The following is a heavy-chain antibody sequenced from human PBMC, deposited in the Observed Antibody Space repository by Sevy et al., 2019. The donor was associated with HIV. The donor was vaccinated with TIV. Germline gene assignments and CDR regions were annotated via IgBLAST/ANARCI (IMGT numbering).Heavy chain of an antibody. CDR3: ARSGNYGDYLGY. D-gene: IGHD4-17*01. V-gene: IGHV4-30-2*01. CDR1: GGSIGSGGYS. Sequence: SETLSLTCAVSGGSIGSGGYSWSWIRQPPGKGLEWIGYIYHSGSTYYNPSLKSRVTISVDRSKNQFSLKLSSVTAADTAVYYCARSGNYGDYLGYWGQGTLVTVSS. J-gene: IGHJ4*02. CDR2: IYHSGST.